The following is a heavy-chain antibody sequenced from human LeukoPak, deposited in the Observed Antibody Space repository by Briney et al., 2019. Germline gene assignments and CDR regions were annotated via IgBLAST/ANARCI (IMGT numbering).Heavy chain of an antibody. CDR3: VRDGDNWGFVL. CDR1: GFTFSTYS. D-gene: IGHD7-27*01. Sequence: GGSLRLSCAASGFTFSTYSMNWVRQAPGKGLEWVSYIRSSSSYIYYADSVKGRFTISRDNAKNSLYLQMNSLRAEDTAVYYCVRDGDNWGFVLWGRGTLVAVSS. V-gene: IGHV3-21*01. CDR2: IRSSSSYI. J-gene: IGHJ2*01.